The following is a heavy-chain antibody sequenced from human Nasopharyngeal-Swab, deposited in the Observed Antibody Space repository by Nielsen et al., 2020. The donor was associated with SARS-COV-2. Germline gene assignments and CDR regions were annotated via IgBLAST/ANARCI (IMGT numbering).Heavy chain of an antibody. D-gene: IGHD6-19*01. CDR1: GFTFSSYW. V-gene: IGHV3-74*01. CDR3: ASSTIVVAGRGTLGASFDY. CDR2: INSDGSST. J-gene: IGHJ4*02. Sequence: GESLKISCAASGFTFSSYWMHWVRQAPGKGLVWVSRINSDGSSTSYADSVKGRFTISRDNAKNTLYLQMNSLRAEDTAVYYCASSTIVVAGRGTLGASFDYWGQGTLVTVSS.